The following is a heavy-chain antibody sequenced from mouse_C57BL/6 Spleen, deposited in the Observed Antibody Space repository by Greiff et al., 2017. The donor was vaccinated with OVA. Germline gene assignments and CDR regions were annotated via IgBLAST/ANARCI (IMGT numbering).Heavy chain of an antibody. J-gene: IGHJ3*01. CDR1: GYTFTDYY. CDR2: INPNNGGT. V-gene: IGHV1-26*01. Sequence: VQLQQSGPELVKPGASVKISCKASGYTFTDYYMNWVKQSHGKSLEWIGDINPNNGGTSYNQKFKGKATLTVDKSSSTAYMELRSLTSEDSAVYYCAGLWFAYWGQGTLVTVSA. D-gene: IGHD2-4*01. CDR3: AGLWFAY.